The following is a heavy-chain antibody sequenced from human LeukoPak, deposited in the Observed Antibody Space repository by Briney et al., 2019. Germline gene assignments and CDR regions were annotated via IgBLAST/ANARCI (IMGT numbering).Heavy chain of an antibody. CDR2: INHSGST. V-gene: IGHV4-34*01. CDR3: ARNDSGGFDAFDI. Sequence: SETLSLTCAVYGGSFSGYYWSWIRQPPGKGLEWIGEINHSGSTNYNPSLKSRVTISVDTSKNQFSLKLNSVIAADTAIYYCARNDSGGFDAFDIWGQGTMVTVSS. D-gene: IGHD3-22*01. J-gene: IGHJ3*02. CDR1: GGSFSGYY.